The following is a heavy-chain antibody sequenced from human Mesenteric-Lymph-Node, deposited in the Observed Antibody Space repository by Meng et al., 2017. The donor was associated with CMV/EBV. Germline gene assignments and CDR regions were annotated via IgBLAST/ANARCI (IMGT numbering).Heavy chain of an antibody. Sequence: SVKVSCKASGGTFSSYAISWVRQAPGQGLEWMGGIIPILGIANYAQKFQGRVTITADKSTSTAYMELSSLRSEDTAVYYCARMYYDFWSGYSKYNWFDPWGQGTLVTVSS. J-gene: IGHJ5*02. CDR3: ARMYYDFWSGYSKYNWFDP. D-gene: IGHD3-3*01. V-gene: IGHV1-69*10. CDR1: GGTFSSYA. CDR2: IIPILGIA.